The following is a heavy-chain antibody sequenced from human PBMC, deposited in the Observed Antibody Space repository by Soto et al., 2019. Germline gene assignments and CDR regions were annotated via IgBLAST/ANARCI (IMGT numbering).Heavy chain of an antibody. CDR3: VRDRYTMSDFWSAFSSD. V-gene: IGHV3-23*02. J-gene: IGHJ4*02. CDR2: IRDDGSSV. CDR1: EFSFSGSP. Sequence: EVQLVQSGGGLVQPGGPRSFSCAASEFSFSGSPMGGVRRVPGKGLGGISAIRDDGSSVYYVQSVKGRFTISRDNSKNTSSLRMKNLRVEDTAIYYCVRDRYTMSDFWSAFSSDWGQGAQVIVSS. D-gene: IGHD3-3*01.